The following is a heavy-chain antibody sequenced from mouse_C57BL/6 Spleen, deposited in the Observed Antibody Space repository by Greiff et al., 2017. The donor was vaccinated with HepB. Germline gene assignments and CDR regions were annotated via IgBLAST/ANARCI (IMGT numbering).Heavy chain of an antibody. CDR1: GFTFSSYA. J-gene: IGHJ2*01. V-gene: IGHV5-4*01. CDR3: ARDLFDY. Sequence: EVNLVESGGGLVKPGGSLKLSCAASGFTFSSYAMSWVRQTPEKRLEWVATISDGGSYTYYPDNVKGRFTISRDNAKNNLYLQMSHLKSEDTAMYYCARDLFDYWGQGTTLTVSS. CDR2: ISDGGSYT.